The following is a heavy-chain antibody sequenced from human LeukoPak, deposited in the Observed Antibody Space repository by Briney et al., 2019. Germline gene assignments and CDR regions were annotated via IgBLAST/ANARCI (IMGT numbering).Heavy chain of an antibody. V-gene: IGHV1-18*01. CDR1: GYTFTSYG. Sequence: GASVKVSCKASGYTFTSYGISWVRQAPGQGLEWMGWISAYNGNTNYAQKLQGRVTMTTDTSTSTAYMELRSLRSDDTAVYYCARDLVSGHNLTCGGDCYDPEYFQHWGQGTLVTVSS. CDR3: ARDLVSGHNLTCGGDCYDPEYFQH. D-gene: IGHD2-21*02. CDR2: ISAYNGNT. J-gene: IGHJ1*01.